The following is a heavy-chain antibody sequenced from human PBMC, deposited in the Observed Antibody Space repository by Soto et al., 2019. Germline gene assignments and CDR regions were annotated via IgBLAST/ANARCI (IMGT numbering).Heavy chain of an antibody. V-gene: IGHV4-39*07. CDR2: VSYSGNI. CDR1: GGSISSSTYY. J-gene: IGHJ2*01. CDR3: AREDYDSSTYYPPHVDL. Sequence: SETLSLTCTVSGGSISSSTYYWGWIRQPPGKGLEWIGDVSYSGNIYYNPSLKSRVTISVDRSKNQLSLSLASVTSADTAVYYCAREDYDSSTYYPPHVDLWGRGTLVTVSS. D-gene: IGHD3-22*01.